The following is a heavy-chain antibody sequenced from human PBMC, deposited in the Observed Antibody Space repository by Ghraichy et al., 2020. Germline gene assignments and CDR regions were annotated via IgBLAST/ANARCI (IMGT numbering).Heavy chain of an antibody. CDR2: LYYSGGT. D-gene: IGHD2-2*01. CDR1: GDSISNYY. V-gene: IGHV4-59*01. CDR3: ARGHCSGNTCYAWDYYYGMDV. J-gene: IGHJ6*02. Sequence: TLSLTCTVSGDSISNYYWHWIRQPPGKGLEWIGYLYYSGGTNYNPSLRSRVNMSVDTSKNQFFLKLSSVTAAESAVYYCARGHCSGNTCYAWDYYYGMDVWGQGTPVTVSS.